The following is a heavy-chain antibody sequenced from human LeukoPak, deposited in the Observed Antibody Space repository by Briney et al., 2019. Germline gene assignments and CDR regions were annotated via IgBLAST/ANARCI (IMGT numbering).Heavy chain of an antibody. CDR2: ISYDGSNK. J-gene: IGHJ4*02. D-gene: IGHD3-22*01. CDR1: GFTFSRND. V-gene: IGHV3-30*03. Sequence: GRSLRLSCAASGFTFSRNDMDWVRQAPGKGRGWVAVISYDGSNKYYAESVKGRFTISRDNSKNTLYLQMDSLRAEDTAVYYCAGGGSMYDSGGRLGYWGQGTLVTVSS. CDR3: AGGGSMYDSGGRLGY.